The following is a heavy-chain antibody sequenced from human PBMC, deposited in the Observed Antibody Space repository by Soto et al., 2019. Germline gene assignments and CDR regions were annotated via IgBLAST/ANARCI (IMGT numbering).Heavy chain of an antibody. CDR3: AKALPLVATTYFDY. V-gene: IGHV3-23*01. CDR2: ISGGARTT. CDR1: GFPFSSYC. J-gene: IGHJ4*02. D-gene: IGHD5-12*01. Sequence: GGSLRLSCAASGFPFSSYCMNWVRQAPGKGLVWVSGISGGARTTSYADSVKGRFTISRDNSKNTLYLQMNSLRAEDTAVYYCAKALPLVATTYFDYWGQGTLVTVSS.